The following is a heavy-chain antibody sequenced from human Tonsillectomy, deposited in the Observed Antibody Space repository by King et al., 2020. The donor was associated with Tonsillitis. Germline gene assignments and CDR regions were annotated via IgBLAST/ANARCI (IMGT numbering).Heavy chain of an antibody. CDR1: GGSISSGGYY. J-gene: IGHJ4*02. CDR2: IYHGGST. D-gene: IGHD1-1*01. CDR3: ARASGWNEALDY. Sequence: VQLQESGPGLVKPSQTLSLTCTVSGGSISSGGYYWSWIRQRPGKGLEWIGYIYHGGSTYYNPSLESRVTISVDTSKNQFSLKLSSVTTADTAVYYCARASGWNEALDYWGQGTLVTVSS. V-gene: IGHV4-31*03.